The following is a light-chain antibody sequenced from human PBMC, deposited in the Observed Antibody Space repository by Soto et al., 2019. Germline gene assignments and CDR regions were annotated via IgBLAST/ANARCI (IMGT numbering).Light chain of an antibody. CDR1: QSVSAKY. Sequence: EVVLTQSPGTLSLSPGERATLSCRASQSVSAKYLVWYQQSPGQAPRLLISGASTRATGIPARFSGSGSGTEFTLTISSLQSEDFAVYYCQQYNNWPPITFGQGTRLEI. V-gene: IGKV3-15*01. CDR3: QQYNNWPPIT. J-gene: IGKJ5*01. CDR2: GAS.